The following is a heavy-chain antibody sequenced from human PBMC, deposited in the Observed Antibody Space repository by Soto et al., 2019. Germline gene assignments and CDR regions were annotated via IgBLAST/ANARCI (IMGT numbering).Heavy chain of an antibody. CDR3: ARGPGGPDGPGDY. D-gene: IGHD2-15*01. V-gene: IGHV1-3*01. J-gene: IGHJ4*02. CDR1: GYTFISYA. Sequence: ASVKVSCKASGYTFISYAMHWVRQAPGQRIEWMGWINAGNGNTKYSQKFQGRVTITRDTSASTAYMELSSLRSEDTAVYYCARGPGGPDGPGDYWGQGTLDTVSS. CDR2: INAGNGNT.